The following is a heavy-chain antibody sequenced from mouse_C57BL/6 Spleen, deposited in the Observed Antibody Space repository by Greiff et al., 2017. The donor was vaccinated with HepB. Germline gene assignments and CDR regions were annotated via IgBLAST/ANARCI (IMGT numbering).Heavy chain of an antibody. CDR1: GYTFTSYW. CDR3: ARSGDYGSSYGYFDV. D-gene: IGHD1-1*01. Sequence: QVQLQQSGAELVKPGASVKLSCKASGYTFTSYWMQWVKQRPGQGLEWIGEIDPSDSYTNYNQKFKGKATLTVDTSSSTAYMQLSSLTSEDSAVYYCARSGDYGSSYGYFDVWGTGTTVTVSS. J-gene: IGHJ1*03. V-gene: IGHV1-50*01. CDR2: IDPSDSYT.